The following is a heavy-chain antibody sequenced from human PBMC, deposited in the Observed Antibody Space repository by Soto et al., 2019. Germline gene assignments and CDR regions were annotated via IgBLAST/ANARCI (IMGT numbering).Heavy chain of an antibody. CDR1: GGSISSGGYY. J-gene: IGHJ6*02. V-gene: IGHV4-31*03. CDR2: IYYSGST. D-gene: IGHD6-13*01. CDR3: ARDAAAASYYYYGMDV. Sequence: QVQLQESGPGLVKPSQTLSLTCTVSGGSISSGGYYWSWIRQHTGKGLEWIGYIYYSGSTYYNPCLKSRVTISVDTSKNQFSLKLSSVTAADTAVYYCARDAAAASYYYYGMDVWGQGTTVTVSS.